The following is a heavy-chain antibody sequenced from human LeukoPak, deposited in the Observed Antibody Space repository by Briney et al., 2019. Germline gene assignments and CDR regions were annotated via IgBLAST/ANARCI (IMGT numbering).Heavy chain of an antibody. J-gene: IGHJ4*02. CDR1: GFTFSTNG. Sequence: GGSLRLSCVASGFTFSTNGMHWVRQAPGKGLEWVALIRYDGSNKDYADSVKGRFIVSRDNSKNTLYMQMNSLRVEDAAVYYCVGVVVITPYWGQGTLVTVSS. CDR2: IRYDGSNK. D-gene: IGHD3-22*01. V-gene: IGHV3-30*02. CDR3: VGVVVITPY.